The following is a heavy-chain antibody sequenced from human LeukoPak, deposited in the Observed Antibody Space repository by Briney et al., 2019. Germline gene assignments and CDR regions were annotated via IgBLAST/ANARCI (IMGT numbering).Heavy chain of an antibody. J-gene: IGHJ3*02. Sequence: GGSLRLSCAASGFTFDDYGMTWVRQAPGKGLEWVSCISWNGGSTDYADSVKGRFTISRDNAENSLYLQMNSLRAEDTAFYYCATVRYAAAEAFDIWGQGTMVTVSS. CDR3: ATVRYAAAEAFDI. CDR2: ISWNGGST. CDR1: GFTFDDYG. D-gene: IGHD6-13*01. V-gene: IGHV3-20*04.